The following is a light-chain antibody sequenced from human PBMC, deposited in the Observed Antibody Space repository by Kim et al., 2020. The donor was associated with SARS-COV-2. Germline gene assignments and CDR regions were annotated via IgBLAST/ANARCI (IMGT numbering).Light chain of an antibody. V-gene: IGKV3-15*01. CDR3: QQYDERPFT. CDR1: QSISTS. Sequence: EIVMTQSPATLSVSPGERATLSCRASQSISTSLAWYHQKPGQAPRLLIYGASTRSTGIPARFSGSGSGTQFTLTISSLQSEDFAVYYCQQYDERPFTFGGGTKVDIK. CDR2: GAS. J-gene: IGKJ4*01.